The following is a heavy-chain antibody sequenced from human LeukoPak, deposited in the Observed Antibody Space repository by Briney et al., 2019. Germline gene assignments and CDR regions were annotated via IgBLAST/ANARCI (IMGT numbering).Heavy chain of an antibody. CDR1: GFTFNNYW. J-gene: IGHJ4*02. CDR3: ARDCTSTSCYTGDY. Sequence: PGGSLRLSCAASGFTFNNYWMSWVRQAPGKGLEWVANIKQDGSEKYYVNSVKGRFTISRDNAKNSLYLQMNSLRAEDTAVYYCARDCTSTSCYTGDYWGQGTLVTVSS. D-gene: IGHD2-2*02. CDR2: IKQDGSEK. V-gene: IGHV3-7*03.